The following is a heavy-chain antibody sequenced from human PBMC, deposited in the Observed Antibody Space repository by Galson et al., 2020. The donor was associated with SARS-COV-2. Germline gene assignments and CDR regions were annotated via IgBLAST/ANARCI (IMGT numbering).Heavy chain of an antibody. Sequence: SGPTLVKPPQTLTLTCTFSGFSLTTTGMCLSWIRQPPGKALEWLARIDWDDDKYYSTSLKTRLTISKDTSKNQVVLTMTNMDPVDTATYFCARVSYYDTSGYYYPTDWGQGTLVTVSS. CDR3: ARVSYYDTSGYYYPTD. J-gene: IGHJ4*02. V-gene: IGHV2-70*11. CDR2: IDWDDDK. CDR1: GFSLTTTGMC. D-gene: IGHD3-22*01.